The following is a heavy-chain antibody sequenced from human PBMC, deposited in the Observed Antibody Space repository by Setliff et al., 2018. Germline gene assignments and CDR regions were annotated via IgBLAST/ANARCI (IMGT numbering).Heavy chain of an antibody. V-gene: IGHV3-23*01. J-gene: IGHJ4*02. CDR1: GFSFGSYA. D-gene: IGHD3-22*01. Sequence: QPGGSLRLSCVASGFSFGSYAMSWVRQAPGKGLEWVSALSGSGSNTFYADSVKGRFTISRDNSKKTLYLQMNSLRAEDTAVYYCVKDWQNYFDSSGYYGYYDYWGQGTLVTVSS. CDR3: VKDWQNYFDSSGYYGYYDY. CDR2: LSGSGSNT.